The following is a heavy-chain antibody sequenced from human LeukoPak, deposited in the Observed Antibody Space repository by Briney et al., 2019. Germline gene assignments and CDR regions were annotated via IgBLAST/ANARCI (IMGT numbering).Heavy chain of an antibody. CDR1: GFTFSDYY. CDR3: ARTSMILVVPYFDY. D-gene: IGHD3-22*01. CDR2: ISSSGSTI. V-gene: IGHV3-11*01. J-gene: IGHJ4*02. Sequence: PGGSLRLSCAASGFTFSDYYMSWIRQAPGKGLEWVSYISSSGSTIYYADSVKGRFTISRDNAKNSPYLQMNSLRAEDTAVYYCARTSMILVVPYFDYWGQGTLVTVSS.